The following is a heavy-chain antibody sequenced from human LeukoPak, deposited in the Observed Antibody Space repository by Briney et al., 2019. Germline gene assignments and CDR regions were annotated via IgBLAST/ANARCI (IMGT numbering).Heavy chain of an antibody. J-gene: IGHJ3*02. CDR3: ARDRSSGSYFDAFDI. Sequence: GGSLRLSCAASGFTVSSNYMSWVRQAPGKGLEWVSVIYSGGSTYYADSVKGRFTISRDNSKNTLYLQMNSLRAEDTAVYYCARDRSSGSYFDAFDIWGQGTIVTVSS. CDR2: IYSGGST. CDR1: GFTVSSNY. V-gene: IGHV3-66*02. D-gene: IGHD1-26*01.